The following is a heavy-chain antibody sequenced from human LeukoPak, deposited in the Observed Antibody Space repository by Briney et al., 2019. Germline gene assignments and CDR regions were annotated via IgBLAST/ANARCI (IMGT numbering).Heavy chain of an antibody. CDR3: ARTARLAYYMDV. Sequence: PSETLSLTCTVSGGSISNYYWSWIRQPPGKGLEWIGYIYYSGSTYYNPSLKSRVTISVDTSKNQFSLKLSSVTAADTAVYYCARTARLAYYMDVWGKGTTVTVSS. V-gene: IGHV4-59*01. CDR2: IYYSGST. D-gene: IGHD6-19*01. J-gene: IGHJ6*03. CDR1: GGSISNYY.